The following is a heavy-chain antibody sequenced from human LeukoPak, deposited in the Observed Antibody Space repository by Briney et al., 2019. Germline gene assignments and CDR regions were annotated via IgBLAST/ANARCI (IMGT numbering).Heavy chain of an antibody. CDR3: ATPPVVGATTPRDY. CDR2: ISYDGSNK. V-gene: IGHV3-30*03. J-gene: IGHJ4*02. CDR1: GFTFSSYG. D-gene: IGHD1-26*01. Sequence: PGGSLRLSCAASGFTFSSYGMHWVRQAPGKGLEWVAVISYDGSNKYYADSVKGRFTISRDNSKNTLYLQMNSLRAEDTAVYYCATPPVVGATTPRDYWGQGTLVTVSS.